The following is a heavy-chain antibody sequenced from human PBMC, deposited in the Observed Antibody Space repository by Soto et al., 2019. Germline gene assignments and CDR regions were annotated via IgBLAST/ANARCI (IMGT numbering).Heavy chain of an antibody. CDR1: GFTFSDYY. D-gene: IGHD3-10*01. CDR2: ISTRGNSV. V-gene: IGHV3-11*01. CDR3: ARGPSPAVRPGELLNYFDP. Sequence: ESGGDLVKPEGSLRLSCSASGFTFSDYYMNWIRQAPGKGLEWVSYISTRGNSVYYADSVKGRFTVSRDNAKNSVYLEMHNLKTEDTAVYYGARGPSPAVRPGELLNYFDPWGQGTLVTVSS. J-gene: IGHJ5*02.